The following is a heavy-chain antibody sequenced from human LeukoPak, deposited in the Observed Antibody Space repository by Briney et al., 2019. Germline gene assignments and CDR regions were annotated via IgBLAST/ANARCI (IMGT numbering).Heavy chain of an antibody. J-gene: IGHJ6*02. D-gene: IGHD4-17*01. CDR3: AEDDYGDYPTYYYYGMDV. CDR1: GFTFSSYA. V-gene: IGHV3-23*01. CDR2: ISGSGGST. Sequence: GGSLRLSCAASGFTFSSYALSWVRQAPGKGLEWVSAISGSGGSTYYADSVKGRFTISRDNSKNTLYLQMNSLRAEDTAVYYCAEDDYGDYPTYYYYGMDVWGQGTTVTVSS.